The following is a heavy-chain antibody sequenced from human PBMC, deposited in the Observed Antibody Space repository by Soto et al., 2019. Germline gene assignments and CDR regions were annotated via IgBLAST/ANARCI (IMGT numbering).Heavy chain of an antibody. CDR2: IIPIFGTA. CDR1: GGTFSSYA. Sequence: QVQLVQSGAEVKKPGSSVKVSCKASGGTFSSYAISWVRQAPGQGLEWMGGIIPIFGTANYAQKFQGRVTNNADESTSTAYMELNSLRSEDTGVYYCARDRCSGGSCYEVYWGQGPLVTVSS. J-gene: IGHJ4*02. CDR3: ARDRCSGGSCYEVY. D-gene: IGHD2-15*01. V-gene: IGHV1-69*01.